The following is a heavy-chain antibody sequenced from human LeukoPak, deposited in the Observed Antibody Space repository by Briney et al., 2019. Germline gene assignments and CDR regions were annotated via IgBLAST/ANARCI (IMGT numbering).Heavy chain of an antibody. V-gene: IGHV4-31*03. CDR2: IYYSGST. CDR3: ATQGGSGYDWGPYYFDY. D-gene: IGHD5-12*01. Sequence: PSETLSLTCTVSGGSISSGAYYWRWLRQHPGKGLEWIGYIYYSGSTYYNPSLKSRVTISVDTSKNQFSLKLSSVTAADTAVYYCATQGGSGYDWGPYYFDYWGQGTLVTVSS. CDR1: GGSISSGAYY. J-gene: IGHJ4*02.